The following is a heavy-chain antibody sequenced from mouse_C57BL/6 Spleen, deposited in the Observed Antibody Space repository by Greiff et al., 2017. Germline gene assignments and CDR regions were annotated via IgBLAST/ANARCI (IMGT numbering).Heavy chain of an antibody. Sequence: LVESGPELVKPGASVKISCKASGYAFSSSWMNWVKQRPGKGLEWIGRIYPGDGDTNYNGKFKGKATLTADKSSSTAYMQLSSLTSEDSAVYFCARANWDVGYYFDYWGQGTTLTVSS. CDR2: IYPGDGDT. CDR1: GYAFSSSW. V-gene: IGHV1-82*01. J-gene: IGHJ2*01. CDR3: ARANWDVGYYFDY. D-gene: IGHD4-1*01.